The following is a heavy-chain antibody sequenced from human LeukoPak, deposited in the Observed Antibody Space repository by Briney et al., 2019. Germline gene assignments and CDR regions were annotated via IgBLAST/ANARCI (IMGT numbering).Heavy chain of an antibody. V-gene: IGHV1-46*01. CDR1: AYTFTSYY. Sequence: ASVKVSCKASAYTFTSYYMHWVPQAPRQGLECMGIIYPSGGSTSYAQKFQGRVTMTRDTSTSTVYMELSSLRSEDTAMYCCAIQYYGSGRYVPSVQGNRWYDQWGGGTRVPVSS. CDR2: IYPSGGST. CDR3: AIQYYGSGRYVPSVQGNRWYDQ. J-gene: IGHJ5*02. D-gene: IGHD3-10*01.